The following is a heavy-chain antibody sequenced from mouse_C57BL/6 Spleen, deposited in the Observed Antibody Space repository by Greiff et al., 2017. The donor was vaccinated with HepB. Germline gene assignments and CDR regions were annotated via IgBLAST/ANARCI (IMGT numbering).Heavy chain of an antibody. CDR3: ARKSLYYGSSYWYFDV. D-gene: IGHD1-1*01. CDR1: GFNIKNTY. Sequence: EVQLQQSVAELVRPGASVKLSCTASGFNIKNTYIHWVKQRPEQGLEWIGRIDPANGNTKYAPKFQGKATITADTSSNTAYLQLSSLTSEDTAIYYCARKSLYYGSSYWYFDVWGTGTTVTVSS. CDR2: IDPANGNT. J-gene: IGHJ1*03. V-gene: IGHV14-3*01.